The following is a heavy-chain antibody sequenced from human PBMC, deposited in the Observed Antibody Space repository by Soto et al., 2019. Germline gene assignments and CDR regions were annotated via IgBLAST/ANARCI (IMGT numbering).Heavy chain of an antibody. CDR2: IYYSGST. Sequence: SETLSLTCTVSGGSVSSGSYYWSWIRQPPGKGLEWIGYIYYSGSTNYNPSLKSRVTISVDTSKNQFSLKLISVTAADTAVYYCARGENDAFDFWGQGTMVTVS. V-gene: IGHV4-61*01. CDR3: ARGENDAFDF. J-gene: IGHJ3*01. CDR1: GGSVSSGSYY.